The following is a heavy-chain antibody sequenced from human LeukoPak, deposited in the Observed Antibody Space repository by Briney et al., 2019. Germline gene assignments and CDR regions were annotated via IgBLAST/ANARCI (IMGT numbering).Heavy chain of an antibody. Sequence: GGSLRLSCVVSGFTFSSYNMNWVRQAPGKGLEWVSSISTSNNYIYYADSVTGRFTISRDNAKNSLYLQMNSLRAEDTAVYYCTTYRSYSDYWGQGALVTVSS. V-gene: IGHV3-21*01. J-gene: IGHJ4*02. CDR1: GFTFSSYN. CDR2: ISTSNNYI. D-gene: IGHD1-14*01. CDR3: TTYRSYSDY.